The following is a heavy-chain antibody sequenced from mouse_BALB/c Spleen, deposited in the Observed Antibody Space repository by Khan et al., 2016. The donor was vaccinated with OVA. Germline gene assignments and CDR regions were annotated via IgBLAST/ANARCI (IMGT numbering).Heavy chain of an antibody. J-gene: IGHJ4*01. CDR1: GFSLTNYG. Sequence: VQLQESGHGLVAPSQSLSITCTISGFSLTNYGIHWVRQPPGKGLEWLVVIWSDGSTTYNSTLKSRLSITKDNSKSQVFLKMNSLQTDDTAMYYCARQPYYHYYVLDYWGQGTSVTVSS. CDR2: IWSDGST. D-gene: IGHD2-10*01. V-gene: IGHV2-6-1*01. CDR3: ARQPYYHYYVLDY.